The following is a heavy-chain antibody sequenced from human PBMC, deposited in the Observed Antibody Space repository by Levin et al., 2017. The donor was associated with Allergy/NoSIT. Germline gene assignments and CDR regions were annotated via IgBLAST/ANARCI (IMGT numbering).Heavy chain of an antibody. CDR2: IHYTGYT. J-gene: IGHJ5*02. Sequence: SETLSLTCTVSGGSISSYYWSWIRQSPGKRPEWIGYIHYTGYTNYSPSLKSRVTISLDTSKNQFPLKLTSVTAADTAVYSCARSAHVTVIPAAIFAFDPWGQGIVVTVSS. CDR1: GGSISSYY. CDR3: ARSAHVTVIPAAIFAFDP. V-gene: IGHV4-59*08. D-gene: IGHD2-2*01.